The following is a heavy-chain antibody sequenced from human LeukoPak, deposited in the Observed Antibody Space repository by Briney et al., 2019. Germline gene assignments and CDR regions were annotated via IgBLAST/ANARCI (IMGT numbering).Heavy chain of an antibody. CDR2: IYSGGST. Sequence: PGGSLRLSCAASGFSVSSNYTSWVRQAPGKGLEWVTIIYSGGSTYYADSVRGRFTISRDNSKNTLYLQMNSLRAEDTAVYYCAREGSYDGSTMWYFDYWGQGTLVTVSS. CDR3: AREGSYDGSTMWYFDY. J-gene: IGHJ4*02. V-gene: IGHV3-53*01. D-gene: IGHD3-22*01. CDR1: GFSVSSNY.